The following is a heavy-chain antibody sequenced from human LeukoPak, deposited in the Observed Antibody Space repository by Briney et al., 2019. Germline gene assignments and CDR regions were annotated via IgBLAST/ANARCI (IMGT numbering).Heavy chain of an antibody. D-gene: IGHD6-19*01. Sequence: ASVKVSCKASGYTFTSYDINSVRQATGQGLEWMGWMNPNSGNTGYAQKFQGRVTMTRNTSISTAYMELSSLRSEDTAVYYCARETPFYTYSSGWGSYFDYWGQGTLVTVSS. CDR1: GYTFTSYD. CDR3: ARETPFYTYSSGWGSYFDY. CDR2: MNPNSGNT. J-gene: IGHJ4*02. V-gene: IGHV1-8*01.